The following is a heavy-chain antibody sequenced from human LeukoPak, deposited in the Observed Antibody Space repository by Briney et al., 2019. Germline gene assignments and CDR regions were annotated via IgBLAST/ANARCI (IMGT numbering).Heavy chain of an antibody. Sequence: SETLSLTCAVYGGSFSGYYWSWIRQPPGKGLEWIGEINYSGSPSYNLSLESRVTISVHTSKNQFSLGLSSVTAADTAVYYCARDPVGGSTIFDYWGQGTLVTVSS. CDR3: ARDPVGGSTIFDY. J-gene: IGHJ4*02. CDR1: GGSFSGYY. V-gene: IGHV4-34*01. CDR2: INYSGSP. D-gene: IGHD1-26*01.